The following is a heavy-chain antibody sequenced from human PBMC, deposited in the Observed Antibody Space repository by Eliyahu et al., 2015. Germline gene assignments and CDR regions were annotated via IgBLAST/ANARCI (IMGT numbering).Heavy chain of an antibody. D-gene: IGHD2-2*01. V-gene: IGHV4-39*07. J-gene: IGHJ5*02. CDR1: GGXIXSSXXX. Sequence: QLQLQESGPGLVKPSETLSLTCTVSGGXIXSSXXXWGWXRQPPGKGLEWIGSIYYSGSTYYNPSLKSRVTISVDTSKNQFSLKLSSVTAADTAVYYCARGVVPAAILSNISQNPTGGAFDPWGQGTLVTVSS. CDR3: ARGVVPAAILSNISQNPTGGAFDP. CDR2: IYYSGST.